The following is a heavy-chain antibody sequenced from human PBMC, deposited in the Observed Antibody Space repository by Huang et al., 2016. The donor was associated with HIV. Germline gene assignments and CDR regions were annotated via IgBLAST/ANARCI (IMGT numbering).Heavy chain of an antibody. D-gene: IGHD3-3*01. CDR3: AKDLTYTFGRHFDY. V-gene: IGHV3-30*02. J-gene: IGHJ4*02. CDR2: IRYDGNNY. CDR1: GFTFGSFG. Sequence: QVQLVESGGGVVQPGGSLSLSCSASGFTFGSFGMHRVRQAPGKGLEWVAFIRYDGNNYYYADSVRGRFTISRDNSKDTLYLQMNRLRPDDSAVYYCAKDLTYTFGRHFDYWGRGTLVTVSS.